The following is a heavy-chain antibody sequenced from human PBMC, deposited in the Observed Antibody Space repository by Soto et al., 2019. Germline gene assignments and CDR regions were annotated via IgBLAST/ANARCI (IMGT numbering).Heavy chain of an antibody. CDR2: ISYDGSDK. CDR1: GFIFSSQG. J-gene: IGHJ6*02. CDR3: ADDLFSSYYSGVDV. V-gene: IGHV3-30*18. Sequence: GGSLRLSCAASGFIFSSQGMHWVRQAPGKGLEWVAVISYDGSDKYYADSVKGRFTISRDNSKSTLYLQMNNLREEDTAVYYCADDLFSSYYSGVDVWGQGTTVTVSS. D-gene: IGHD3-3*02.